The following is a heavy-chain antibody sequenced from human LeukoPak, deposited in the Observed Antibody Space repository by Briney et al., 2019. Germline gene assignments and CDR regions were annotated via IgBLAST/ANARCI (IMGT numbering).Heavy chain of an antibody. CDR3: TTVGQSGYYDSSGYYYFDF. V-gene: IGHV3-15*01. CDR2: IRSSTGGGTT. J-gene: IGHJ4*02. D-gene: IGHD3-22*01. Sequence: PGGSLRLSCAASGFTFTNAWMSWVRQAPGKGLEWVGRIRSSTGGGTTDYAAPVKGRFTISRDGSKNTLYLQMNSLKTEDTAVYYCTTVGQSGYYDSSGYYYFDFWGQGTLVTVSS. CDR1: GFTFTNAW.